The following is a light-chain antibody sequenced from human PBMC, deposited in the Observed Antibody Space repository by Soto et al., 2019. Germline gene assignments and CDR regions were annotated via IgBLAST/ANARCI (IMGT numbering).Light chain of an antibody. CDR3: SSYAGSNMGV. J-gene: IGLJ7*01. Sequence: QSALTQPPSASGSPGPSVTISCTGTSSDVGGYKFVSWYQQHPGKAPKLIIYEVSQRPSGVPDRFSASKSGDTASLTFSGLRAEDEADYYCSSYAGSNMGVFGSGTQLTVL. V-gene: IGLV2-8*01. CDR1: SSDVGGYKF. CDR2: EVS.